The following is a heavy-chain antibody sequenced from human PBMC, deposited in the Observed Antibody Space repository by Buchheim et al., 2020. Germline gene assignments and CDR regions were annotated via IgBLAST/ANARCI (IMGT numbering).Heavy chain of an antibody. Sequence: EVQLLESGGGLVQPGGSLRLSCAASGFTFSSYAMSWVRQAPGKGLEWVSAISGSGGSTYYADSVKGRFTISRDNSKNTRYLQMNSLRAEDTAVYYCAKDRIVVVPAAPGLFNWFDPWGQGTL. CDR1: GFTFSSYA. J-gene: IGHJ5*02. CDR2: ISGSGGST. D-gene: IGHD2-2*01. CDR3: AKDRIVVVPAAPGLFNWFDP. V-gene: IGHV3-23*01.